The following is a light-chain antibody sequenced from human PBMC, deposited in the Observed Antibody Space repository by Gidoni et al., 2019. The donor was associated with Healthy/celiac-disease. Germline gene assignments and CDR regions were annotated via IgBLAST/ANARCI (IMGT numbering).Light chain of an antibody. CDR3: QQYYSTPLT. CDR2: WAS. J-gene: IGKJ4*01. V-gene: IGKV4-1*01. CDR1: QSVLCSSNNKNY. Sequence: DIVMTPSPHSLAVSLGETATIHCKSSQSVLCSSNNKNYLDWYQQKPGQPSKLLIYWASTRESGVPDRFSGSGSGTDFTLTISSLQAEDVAVYYCQQYYSTPLTFGGGTKVEIK.